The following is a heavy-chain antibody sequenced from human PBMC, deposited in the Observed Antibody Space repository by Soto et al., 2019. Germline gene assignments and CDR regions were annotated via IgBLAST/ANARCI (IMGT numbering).Heavy chain of an antibody. J-gene: IGHJ3*02. CDR1: GYTFTSYG. Sequence: AASVNVSCKASGYTFTSYGISWVRQAPGQGLEWMGWISAYNGNTNYAQKIQDRVIMTTDTSTNTAYMELRSLRSDDTAVYYCARVRRYFDWLSYKEGTFDIWGQGTMVTVSS. CDR3: ARVRRYFDWLSYKEGTFDI. V-gene: IGHV1-18*01. D-gene: IGHD3-9*01. CDR2: ISAYNGNT.